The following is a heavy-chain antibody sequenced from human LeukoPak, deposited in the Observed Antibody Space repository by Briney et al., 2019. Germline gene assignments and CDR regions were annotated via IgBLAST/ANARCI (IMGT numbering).Heavy chain of an antibody. J-gene: IGHJ3*02. D-gene: IGHD2-2*01. Sequence: GASVKVSCKASGYTFTSYGISWVRQARGQRLEWIGWIVVGSGNTNYAQKFQERVTITRDMSTSTAYMELSSLRSEDTAVYYCAADPSAAHMRGAFDIWGQGTMVTVSS. CDR2: IVVGSGNT. CDR1: GYTFTSYG. CDR3: AADPSAAHMRGAFDI. V-gene: IGHV1-58*02.